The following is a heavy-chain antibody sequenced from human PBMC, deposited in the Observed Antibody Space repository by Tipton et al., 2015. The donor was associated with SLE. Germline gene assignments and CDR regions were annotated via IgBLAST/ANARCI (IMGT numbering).Heavy chain of an antibody. Sequence: TLSLTCTVSGGSISSYYWSWIRQPPGKGLEWIGYIYTSGSTNYNPSLTSRVTISVDTSKNQFSLKLSSVTAADTAVYYCARVGCGGDCYPPYYYGMDVWGQGTTVTVSS. D-gene: IGHD2-21*01. CDR1: GGSISSYY. CDR2: IYTSGST. CDR3: ARVGCGGDCYPPYYYGMDV. V-gene: IGHV4-59*01. J-gene: IGHJ6*02.